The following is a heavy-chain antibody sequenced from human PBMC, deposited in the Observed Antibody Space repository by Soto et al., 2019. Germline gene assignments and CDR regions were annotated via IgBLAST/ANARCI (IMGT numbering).Heavy chain of an antibody. Sequence: SETLSLTCTVSGGSISSGDYYWSWIRQPPGKGLEWIGYIYYSATTYYNPSLKSRLTISIDTSKNQFSLKLSSVTAADTAMYFCPTGFRGFYFDFLGQGPLVT. CDR2: IYYSATT. V-gene: IGHV4-30-4*01. J-gene: IGHJ4*02. CDR3: PTGFRGFYFDF. CDR1: GGSISSGDYY. D-gene: IGHD3-10*01.